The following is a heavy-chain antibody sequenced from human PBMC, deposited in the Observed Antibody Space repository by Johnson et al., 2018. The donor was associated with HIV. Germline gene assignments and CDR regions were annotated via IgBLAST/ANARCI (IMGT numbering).Heavy chain of an antibody. V-gene: IGHV3-30*02. CDR2: IRYDGDNK. J-gene: IGHJ3*02. Sequence: QVQLVEFGGGVVRTGGSLRLACAVSGFTVSSNYMSWVRQAPGKGLEWVAFIRYDGDNKYYGDSVKGRFTISRDNSKDTLYLQMNSLRAEDTAVYYCARERGYSSVLWKLSEDAFDIWGQGTMVT. D-gene: IGHD6-19*01. CDR3: ARERGYSSVLWKLSEDAFDI. CDR1: GFTVSSNY.